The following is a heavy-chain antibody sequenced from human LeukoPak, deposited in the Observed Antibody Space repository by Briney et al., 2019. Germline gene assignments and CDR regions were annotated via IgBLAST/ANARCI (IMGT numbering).Heavy chain of an antibody. Sequence: GGSLRLSCAASGFTFDDYDMSWVRQARGKGLEWVSSINWNGGSTGYADSVKGRFTISRDNAKNSLYLQMNSLRAEDTALYYCARRRGSYKYYFDYWGQGTLVIVSS. J-gene: IGHJ4*02. CDR1: GFTFDDYD. CDR3: ARRRGSYKYYFDY. D-gene: IGHD1-26*01. V-gene: IGHV3-20*04. CDR2: INWNGGST.